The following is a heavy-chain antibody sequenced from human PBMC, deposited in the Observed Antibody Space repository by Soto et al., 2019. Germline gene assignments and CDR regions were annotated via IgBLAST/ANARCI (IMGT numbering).Heavy chain of an antibody. V-gene: IGHV3-30*18. D-gene: IGHD3-3*01. CDR2: ISYDGITK. CDR1: GYSFSNYG. J-gene: IGHJ6*02. Sequence: QAQLVESGGGVVQPWRSLSLSCEASGYSFSNYGMHWVRQAPGKGLEWVAAISYDGITKYYSDSLKGRFTISKDNSKNTLYLEMNSLRPEDTAVYYCAKDMTRFLAWPHYFRGLDVWGQGTKVTVSS. CDR3: AKDMTRFLAWPHYFRGLDV.